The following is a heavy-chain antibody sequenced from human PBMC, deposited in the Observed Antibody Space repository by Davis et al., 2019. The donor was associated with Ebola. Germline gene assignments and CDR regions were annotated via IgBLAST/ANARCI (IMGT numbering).Heavy chain of an antibody. D-gene: IGHD6-13*01. CDR1: GFTFRSYG. J-gene: IGHJ4*02. CDR3: ARGAYSSSWYHFNY. V-gene: IGHV3-33*01. CDR2: IWYDGSNK. Sequence: GESLKISCAASGFTFRSYGMHWVRQAPGKGPEWVAVIWYDGSNKYYADSVKGRFTISRDNSKNTLYLQMNSLRAEDTAVYYCARGAYSSSWYHFNYWGQGTLVTVSS.